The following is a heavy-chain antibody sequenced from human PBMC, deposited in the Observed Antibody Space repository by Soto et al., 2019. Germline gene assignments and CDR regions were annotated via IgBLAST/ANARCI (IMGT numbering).Heavy chain of an antibody. J-gene: IGHJ3*02. D-gene: IGHD5-18*01. V-gene: IGHV4-59*02. Sequence: SETLSLTCTVSGGSVSTYFWSWIRQPPGKGLEWIGYIYYSGSTNYNPSLKSRVTISVDTSKNQFSLKVSSVTAADTAVYYCARAAGYKADAFDIWGQGTMVTVSS. CDR1: GGSVSTYF. CDR2: IYYSGST. CDR3: ARAAGYKADAFDI.